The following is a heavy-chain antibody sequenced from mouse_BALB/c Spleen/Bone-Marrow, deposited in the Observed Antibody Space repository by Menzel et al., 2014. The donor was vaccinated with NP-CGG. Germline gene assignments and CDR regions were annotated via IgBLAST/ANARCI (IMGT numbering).Heavy chain of an antibody. CDR3: ARRRDYDYFDY. CDR2: ISSGGSYT. J-gene: IGHJ2*01. D-gene: IGHD2-4*01. CDR1: GLTFSSYG. Sequence: DVQLVESGGDLVKPGGSLKLSCAASGLTFSSYGMSWVRQIPDKRLEWVATISSGGSYTFYPDSVKGRFTISRDNAKNTLNLQMTSLKSEDTAMYYCARRRDYDYFDYWGQGTTLTVSS. V-gene: IGHV5-6*01.